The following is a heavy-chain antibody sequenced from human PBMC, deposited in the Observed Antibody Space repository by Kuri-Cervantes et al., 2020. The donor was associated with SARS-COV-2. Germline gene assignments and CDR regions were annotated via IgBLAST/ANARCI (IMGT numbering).Heavy chain of an antibody. J-gene: IGHJ4*02. Sequence: GGSLRLSCSASGFNFSSYGMHWVRQAPGKGLEWVAVISYDGSNKYYADSVKGRFTISRDNSKNTLYLQMNSLRAEDTAVYYCAKGYYDSSGYRTLDYWGQGTLVTVSS. CDR1: GFNFSSYG. CDR3: AKGYYDSSGYRTLDY. V-gene: IGHV3-30*18. D-gene: IGHD3-22*01. CDR2: ISYDGSNK.